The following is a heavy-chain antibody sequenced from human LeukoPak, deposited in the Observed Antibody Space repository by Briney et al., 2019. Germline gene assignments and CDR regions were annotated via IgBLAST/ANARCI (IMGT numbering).Heavy chain of an antibody. CDR2: ISWNSGSI. V-gene: IGHV3-9*01. Sequence: GGSLRLSCAASGFTFSDYAMHWVRQPPGKGLEWVSGISWNSGSIDYADSVKGRFTISRDNAKNSLYLQMNSLRVEDTAFYYCAKDNRRHYTSGPNPDSLHWGQGALVTVSS. J-gene: IGHJ4*02. CDR1: GFTFSDYA. CDR3: AKDNRRHYTSGPNPDSLH. D-gene: IGHD6-19*01.